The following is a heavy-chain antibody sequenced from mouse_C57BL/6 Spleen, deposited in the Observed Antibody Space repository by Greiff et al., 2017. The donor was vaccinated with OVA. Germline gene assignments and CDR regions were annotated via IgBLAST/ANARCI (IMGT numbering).Heavy chain of an antibody. CDR2: IHPNSGST. CDR3: SYSNYEDYVDY. V-gene: IGHV1-64*01. Sequence: VQLQQPGAELVKPGASVKLSCKASGYTFTSYWMHWVKQRPGQGLEWIGMIHPNSGSTNYNEKFKSKATLTVDKSSSTAYMQLSSLTSEDSAVYYCSYSNYEDYVDYWGQGTTLTVSS. J-gene: IGHJ2*01. CDR1: GYTFTSYW. D-gene: IGHD2-5*01.